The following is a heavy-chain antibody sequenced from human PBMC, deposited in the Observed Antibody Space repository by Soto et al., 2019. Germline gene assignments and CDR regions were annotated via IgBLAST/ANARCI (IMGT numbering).Heavy chain of an antibody. V-gene: IGHV3-48*01. J-gene: IGHJ6*02. Sequence: GGSLRLSCAASGFTFSSYSMNWVRQAPGKGLEWVSYISSSSSTIYYADSVKGRFTISRDNAKNSLYLQMNSLRAEDTAVYYCARISTFEGNRFWSGKYYYYGMDVWGQGTTVTVSS. CDR1: GFTFSSYS. D-gene: IGHD3-3*01. CDR3: ARISTFEGNRFWSGKYYYYGMDV. CDR2: ISSSSSTI.